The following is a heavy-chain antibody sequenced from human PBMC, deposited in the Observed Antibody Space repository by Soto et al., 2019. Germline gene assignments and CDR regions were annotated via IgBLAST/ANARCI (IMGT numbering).Heavy chain of an antibody. CDR1: GGSISDYQ. CDR3: ARMRGLGELSPYFDY. D-gene: IGHD3-16*02. CDR2: IYHSGRT. Sequence: QVQLQESGPGLVKPSATLSLTCSISGGSISDYQWNWIRQPPGKGLEWIGYIYHSGRTNYNPSLNSRVTISLDTSAKQFSLRLRSVTAADTAVYYCARMRGLGELSPYFDYWGQGALVTVSS. J-gene: IGHJ4*02. V-gene: IGHV4-59*01.